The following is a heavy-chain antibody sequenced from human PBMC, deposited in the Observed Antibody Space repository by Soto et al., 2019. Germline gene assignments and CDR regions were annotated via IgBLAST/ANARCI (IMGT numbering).Heavy chain of an antibody. V-gene: IGHV4-31*03. J-gene: IGHJ4*02. CDR1: GSSVRSGGYY. CDR3: ARSRRGAVATFDL. Sequence: SETLSLACPVSGSSVRSGGYYWSWIRQHPEKGLEWIGYIYNSGLISYNPSLKSRIVVSRDTSRNQLSLKVTSVTAADTAVYFCARSRRGAVATFDLWGQGTTVTVSS. D-gene: IGHD2-15*01. CDR2: IYNSGLI.